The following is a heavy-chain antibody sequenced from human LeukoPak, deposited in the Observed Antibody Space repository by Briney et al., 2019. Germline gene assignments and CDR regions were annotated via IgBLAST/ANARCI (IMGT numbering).Heavy chain of an antibody. D-gene: IGHD3-3*01. CDR1: GFTVSSNY. J-gene: IGHJ6*02. CDR2: IYSGGST. V-gene: IGHV3-66*02. CDR3: ARDRHDFWSGFPYGMDV. Sequence: GGSLRLSCAASGFTVSSNYMSWVRQAPGKGLEWVSVIYSGGSTYYADSVKGRFTISRDNSKNTLYLQMNSLRAEDTAVYYCARDRHDFWSGFPYGMDVWGQGTTVTVSS.